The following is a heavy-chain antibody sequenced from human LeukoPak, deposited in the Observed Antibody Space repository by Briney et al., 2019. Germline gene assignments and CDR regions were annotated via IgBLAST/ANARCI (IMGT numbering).Heavy chain of an antibody. CDR2: TYYRSKWSN. D-gene: IGHD3-22*01. CDR3: ARYYYDSRGYYYYYFDY. CDR1: GDSVSSNSAA. V-gene: IGHV6-1*01. J-gene: IGHJ4*02. Sequence: SQTLSLSCAISGDSVSSNSAAWNWIRQSPSRGLEWLGRTYYRSKWSNDYAVSVKSRITINPDTSRNQFSLQLNSVTPEDTAVYYCARYYYDSRGYYYYYFDYWGQGTLVTVSS.